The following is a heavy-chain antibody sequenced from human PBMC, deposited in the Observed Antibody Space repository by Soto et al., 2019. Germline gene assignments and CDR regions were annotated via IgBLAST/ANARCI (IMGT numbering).Heavy chain of an antibody. Sequence: PSETLSLTCTVSGGSVNTNYWTWIRQPPGRGPEWIGNIDYSGSPHYNPSLKSRVTMSIDMSKNQFSLRLNSVTAADTAVYYCARGRKDIVGPPDVFDIRGQGTMVTVSS. CDR3: ARGRKDIVGPPDVFDI. D-gene: IGHD2-21*01. CDR2: IDYSGSP. V-gene: IGHV4-59*02. J-gene: IGHJ3*02. CDR1: GGSVNTNY.